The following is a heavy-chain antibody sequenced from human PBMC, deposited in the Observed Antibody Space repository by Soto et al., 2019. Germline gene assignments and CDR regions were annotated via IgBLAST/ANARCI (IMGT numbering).Heavy chain of an antibody. CDR2: ITGTGGNT. CDR3: ARIRGYWYGLDV. V-gene: IGHV3-23*01. Sequence: ESLRLSCAAFGLPLSTYGMTWVRQAPGKGLEWVSAITGTGGNTYYVDSVKGRFTSSRDNSKNMLYLQVSSLRVEDTAVYYCARIRGYWYGLDVWGQGTTVTVSS. J-gene: IGHJ6*02. CDR1: GLPLSTYG.